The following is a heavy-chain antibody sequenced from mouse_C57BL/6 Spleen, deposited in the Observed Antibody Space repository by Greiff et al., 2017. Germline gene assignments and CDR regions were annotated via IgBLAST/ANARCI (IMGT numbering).Heavy chain of an antibody. CDR1: GFTFTDYY. J-gene: IGHJ2*01. Sequence: VQLKESGGGLVQPGGSLSLSCAASGFTFTDYYMSWVRQPPGKALEWLGFIRNKANGYTTEYSASVKGRFTISRDNSQSILYLQMNALRAEDSATYYCARYLTGTGFYFDYWGQGTTLTVSS. D-gene: IGHD4-1*01. CDR2: IRNKANGYTT. CDR3: ARYLTGTGFYFDY. V-gene: IGHV7-3*01.